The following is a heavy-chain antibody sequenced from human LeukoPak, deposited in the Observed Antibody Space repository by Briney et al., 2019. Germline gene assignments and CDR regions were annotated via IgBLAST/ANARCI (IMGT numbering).Heavy chain of an antibody. J-gene: IGHJ6*03. D-gene: IGHD6-6*01. CDR1: GYTFTCYY. V-gene: IGHV1-2*02. CDR2: INPNSGGT. Sequence: SXXVSCKASGYTFTCYYMHWVRQAPGQGREWMGWINPNSGGTNYVQKFQGRVTMTRDREISKDYMERRRQRAGETAVYYCARDRAARPYYYYYMTSGAKGPRSPSP. CDR3: ARDRAARPYYYYYMTS.